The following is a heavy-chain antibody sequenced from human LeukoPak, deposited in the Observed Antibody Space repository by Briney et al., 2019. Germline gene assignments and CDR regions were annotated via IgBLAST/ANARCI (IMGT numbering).Heavy chain of an antibody. D-gene: IGHD5-24*01. CDR3: AGVDGGDGYNYAYYYGMDV. J-gene: IGHJ6*02. CDR2: INPSGGST. CDR1: GYTFTSYY. V-gene: IGHV1-46*01. Sequence: ASVKVSCKASGYTFTSYYMHWVRQAPGQGLEWMGIINPSGGSTSYAQKFQGRVTMARDTSTSTVYMELSSLRSEDTAVYYCAGVDGGDGYNYAYYYGMDVWGQGTTVTVSS.